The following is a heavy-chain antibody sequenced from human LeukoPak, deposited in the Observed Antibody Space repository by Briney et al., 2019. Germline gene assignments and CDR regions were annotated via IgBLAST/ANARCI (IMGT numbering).Heavy chain of an antibody. J-gene: IGHJ5*02. D-gene: IGHD1-1*01. Sequence: PGRSLRLSCAASGFTFSSYGMHWVRQAPGKGLEWVAVISYDGSNKYYADSVKGRFTISRDNSKNSLYLQMNSLRPEDTAVYYCARSLNWNDVGGWFDPWGQGTLVTVSS. CDR2: ISYDGSNK. CDR1: GFTFSSYG. CDR3: ARSLNWNDVGGWFDP. V-gene: IGHV3-30*03.